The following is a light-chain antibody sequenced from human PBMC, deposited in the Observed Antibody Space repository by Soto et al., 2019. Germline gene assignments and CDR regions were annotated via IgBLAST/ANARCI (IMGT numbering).Light chain of an antibody. J-gene: IGLJ3*02. Sequence: QSVLTLAASVSGSPGQSITISCTGTSSDIGGSDYVSWYQKHPGKAPKVIIYEVSDRPSGVSDRFSGSKSGNTASLTISGLQAEDEADYYCSSYVTSGTLVFGGGTKLTVL. CDR1: SSDIGGSDY. CDR3: SSYVTSGTLV. CDR2: EVS. V-gene: IGLV2-14*01.